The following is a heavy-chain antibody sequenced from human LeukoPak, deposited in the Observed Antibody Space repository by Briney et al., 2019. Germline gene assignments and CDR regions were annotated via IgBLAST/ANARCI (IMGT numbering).Heavy chain of an antibody. CDR1: GDRVSRNSAA. CDR3: ARGNDGWIDY. Sequence: SQTLSLTCAISGDRVSRNSAAWNWIRQSPSRGLEWLGRTYYRSKWYHDYAVSVKSRITISPDTSKNQFSLQLNSVTPEDTAVYFCARGNDGWIDYWGQGTLVTVSS. CDR2: TYYRSKWYH. V-gene: IGHV6-1*01. D-gene: IGHD1-1*01. J-gene: IGHJ4*02.